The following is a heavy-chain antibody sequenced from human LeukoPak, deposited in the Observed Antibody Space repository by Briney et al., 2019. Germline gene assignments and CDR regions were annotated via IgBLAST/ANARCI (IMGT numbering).Heavy chain of an antibody. J-gene: IGHJ6*02. Sequence: GGSLRLSCAVSGFTFTSYTMNWVRQAPGKGLEWVSSIIISSSYIYYADSVKGRFTISRDNAKNSLYLQMNSLRAEDTAVYYCARVKGIAVAGTVPPGGYHGMDVWGQGTTVTVSS. CDR1: GFTFTSYT. D-gene: IGHD6-19*01. CDR3: ARVKGIAVAGTVPPGGYHGMDV. V-gene: IGHV3-21*01. CDR2: IIISSSYI.